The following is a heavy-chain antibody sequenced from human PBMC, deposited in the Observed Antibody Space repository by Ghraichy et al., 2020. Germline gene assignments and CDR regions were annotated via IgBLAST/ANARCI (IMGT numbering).Heavy chain of an antibody. CDR3: ARDAYSWHQINWYFDL. CDR2: MYISGRT. V-gene: IGHV4-61*02. D-gene: IGHD5-18*01. CDR1: GDSIRSGGYS. Sequence: SETLSLTCTVSGDSIRSGGYSWNWIRQPAGKGLEWIGRMYISGRTNYNPSRKSRVTMSVDPSKNQFSLKLSSGTAADTAVYYFARDAYSWHQINWYFDLWSRGTLVTVSS. J-gene: IGHJ2*01.